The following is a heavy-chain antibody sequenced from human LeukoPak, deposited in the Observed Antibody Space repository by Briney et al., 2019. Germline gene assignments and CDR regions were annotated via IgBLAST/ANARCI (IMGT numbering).Heavy chain of an antibody. Sequence: GGSLSLSWAASGFTFSRYALPWLRQAPGKGLEWVAVISSDGSNKYYAGSVEGRFTISRDNYNNTLLLQMNSLRAEDTAVYYCARTDISGWSRPLDCWGQGTLVTVSS. V-gene: IGHV3-30-3*01. D-gene: IGHD6-19*01. CDR1: GFTFSRYA. CDR3: ARTDISGWSRPLDC. CDR2: ISSDGSNK. J-gene: IGHJ4*02.